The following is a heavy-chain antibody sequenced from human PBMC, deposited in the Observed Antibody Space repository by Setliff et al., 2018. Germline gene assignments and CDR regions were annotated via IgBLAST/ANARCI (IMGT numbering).Heavy chain of an antibody. CDR1: GFTFSGSA. CDR2: IRGRTDNYAT. Sequence: PGGSLRLSCAASGFTFSGSAVHWVRQASGKGLEWIGRIRGRTDNYATAYAASVRGRFTISRDDSKNTAYLQMNSLKTEDTAVYYCTFARDGYDVFDIWGQGTMVT. CDR3: TFARDGYDVFDI. J-gene: IGHJ3*02. V-gene: IGHV3-73*01. D-gene: IGHD5-18*01.